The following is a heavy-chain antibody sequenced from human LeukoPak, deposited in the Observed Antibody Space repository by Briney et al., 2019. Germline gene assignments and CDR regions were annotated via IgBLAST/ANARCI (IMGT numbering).Heavy chain of an antibody. D-gene: IGHD2-2*01. CDR3: ARFIGYCSSTSCLAGDSYYFDY. V-gene: IGHV4-34*01. Sequence: PSETLSLTCAVYGGSFSGYYWSWIRQPPGKGLEWIGEINHSGSTNYNPSLKSRVTISVDTSKNQFSLKLSSVPAADTAVYYCARFIGYCSSTSCLAGDSYYFDYWGQGTLVTVSS. J-gene: IGHJ4*02. CDR1: GGSFSGYY. CDR2: INHSGST.